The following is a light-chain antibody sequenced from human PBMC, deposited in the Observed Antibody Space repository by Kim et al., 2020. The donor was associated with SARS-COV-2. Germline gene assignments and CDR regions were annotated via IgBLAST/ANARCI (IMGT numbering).Light chain of an antibody. Sequence: SSELTQEPAVSVALGQTVRITCQGDSLRSYYATWYQQKPGQAPIVVIYGKNNRPSGITDRFSGSSSGNTASLTITGTQAGDEADYYCNSRDSNDNVVFGGGTQLTVL. CDR2: GKN. V-gene: IGLV3-19*01. J-gene: IGLJ2*01. CDR3: NSRDSNDNVV. CDR1: SLRSYY.